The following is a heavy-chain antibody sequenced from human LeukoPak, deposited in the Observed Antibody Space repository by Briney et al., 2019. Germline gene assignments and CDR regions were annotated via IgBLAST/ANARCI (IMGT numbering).Heavy chain of an antibody. CDR3: ARNILPSPYYYDSSGSRYSFDD. D-gene: IGHD3-22*01. CDR1: GYSISSGYY. Sequence: SETLSLTCAVSGYSISSGYYWGWIRQPPGEGLEWVGSIYHSGTTYYNPPLKSRVTISVDTSKNQLSLKLSSVTAADTAVYYCARNILPSPYYYDSSGSRYSFDDWGQGNLVTVSS. V-gene: IGHV4-38-2*01. CDR2: IYHSGTT. J-gene: IGHJ4*02.